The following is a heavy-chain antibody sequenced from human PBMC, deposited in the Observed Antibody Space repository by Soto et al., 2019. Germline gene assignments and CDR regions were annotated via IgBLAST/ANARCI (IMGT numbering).Heavy chain of an antibody. D-gene: IGHD2-15*01. CDR2: ISGSGGST. CDR1: GLTFSSYA. J-gene: IGHJ5*02. Sequence: EVQLLESGGGLVQPGGSLRLSCAASGLTFSSYAMNWVRQAPGKGLEWVSAISGSGGSTYYADSVKGRFIISRDNSKNTLYLQMNSLRAEDTAVYFCAKSPSVVLVPSTLGGNNWFDPWGQGTLVTVSS. CDR3: AKSPSVVLVPSTLGGNNWFDP. V-gene: IGHV3-23*01.